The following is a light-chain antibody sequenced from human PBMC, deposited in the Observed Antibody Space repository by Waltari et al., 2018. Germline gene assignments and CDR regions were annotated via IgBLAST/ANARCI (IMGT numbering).Light chain of an antibody. Sequence: QSALTQPASVSGSPGQSITISCTGTSSDVGTYHSVSWYQDHPGQSPKVIIYDVSDRPSGVSARFSASKSGNTASLTISGLQAEDEADYYCSSQSSNNVVLFGGGTKVTVL. J-gene: IGLJ3*02. CDR2: DVS. CDR1: SSDVGTYHS. CDR3: SSQSSNNVVL. V-gene: IGLV2-14*03.